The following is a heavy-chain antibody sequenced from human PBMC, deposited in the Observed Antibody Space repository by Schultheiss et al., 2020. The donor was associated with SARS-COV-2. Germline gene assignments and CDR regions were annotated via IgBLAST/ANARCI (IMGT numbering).Heavy chain of an antibody. V-gene: IGHV3-64D*06. CDR3: VKDRWWNDAFDI. CDR2: ISSNGGST. J-gene: IGHJ3*02. Sequence: GGSLRLSCAASGFTFSSYEMNWVRQAPGKGLEYVSAISSNGGSTYYADSVKGRFTISRDNSKNTLYLQMSSLRAEDTAVYYCVKDRWWNDAFDIRGQGTMVTVSS. D-gene: IGHD2-15*01. CDR1: GFTFSSYE.